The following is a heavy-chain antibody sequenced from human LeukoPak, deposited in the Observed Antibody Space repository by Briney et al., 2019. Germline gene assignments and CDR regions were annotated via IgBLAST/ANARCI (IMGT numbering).Heavy chain of an antibody. D-gene: IGHD1-7*01. CDR3: AKTKGGTTGYYFDY. Sequence: GGSLRLSCAASGFTFSSYSMNWVRQAPGKGLEWVSYITTSSSTIYYADSVKGRFTISRDNAKNSLFVQMNSLRAEDTAVYYCAKTKGGTTGYYFDYWGQGTLVTVSS. J-gene: IGHJ4*02. CDR1: GFTFSSYS. CDR2: ITTSSSTI. V-gene: IGHV3-48*01.